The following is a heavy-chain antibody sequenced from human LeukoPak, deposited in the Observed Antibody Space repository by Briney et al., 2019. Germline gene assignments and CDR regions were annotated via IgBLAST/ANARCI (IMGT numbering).Heavy chain of an antibody. V-gene: IGHV4-39*01. CDR2: IYYSGST. CDR1: GGSISSSSYY. J-gene: IGHJ4*02. Sequence: SETLSLTCTVSGGSISSSSYYWGWIRQPPGKGLEWIGSIYYSGSTYYNPSLKSRDTISVDTSKNQFSLKLSSVTAADTAVYYCAGGYSGSYFVDYWGQGTLVTVSS. D-gene: IGHD1-26*01. CDR3: AGGYSGSYFVDY.